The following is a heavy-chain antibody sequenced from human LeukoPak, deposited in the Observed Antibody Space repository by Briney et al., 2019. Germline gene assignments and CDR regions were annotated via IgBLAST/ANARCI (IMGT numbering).Heavy chain of an antibody. CDR2: INPNSGGT. V-gene: IGHV1-2*02. Sequence: ASVKVSCKASGYTFTGYYMHWVRQAPGQGLEWMGWINPNSGGTNYAQKFQGRVTMTRDTSISTAYMELSRLRSDDTAVYCCARGVLITIFGAPFDPWGQGTLVTVSS. J-gene: IGHJ5*02. CDR3: ARGVLITIFGAPFDP. D-gene: IGHD3-3*01. CDR1: GYTFTGYY.